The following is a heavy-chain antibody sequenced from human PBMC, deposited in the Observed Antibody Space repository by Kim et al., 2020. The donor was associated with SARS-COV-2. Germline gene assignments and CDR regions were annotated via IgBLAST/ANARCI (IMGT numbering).Heavy chain of an antibody. V-gene: IGHV4-34*01. D-gene: IGHD2-21*02. CDR2: INHSGST. CDR1: GGSFSGYY. CDR3: ARGTPPSPHYIVVVTATRYFQH. J-gene: IGHJ1*01. Sequence: SETLSLTCAVYGGSFSGYYWSWIRQPPGKGLEWIGEINHSGSTNYNPSLKSRVTISVDTSKNQFSLKLSSVTAADTAVYYCARGTPPSPHYIVVVTATRYFQHWGQGTLVTVSS.